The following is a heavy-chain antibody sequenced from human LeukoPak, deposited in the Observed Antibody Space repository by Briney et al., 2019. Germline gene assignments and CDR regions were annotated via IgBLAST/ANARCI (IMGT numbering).Heavy chain of an antibody. Sequence: SETLSLTCAVYGGSFSGYYWSWIRQPPGKGLEWIGEINHSGSTNYNPSLKSRVTISVDTSKNQFSLKLSSVTAADTAVYYCARDYGEYWGQGTLVTVSS. V-gene: IGHV4-34*01. CDR1: GGSFSGYY. CDR3: ARDYGEY. J-gene: IGHJ4*02. CDR2: INHSGST. D-gene: IGHD3-16*01.